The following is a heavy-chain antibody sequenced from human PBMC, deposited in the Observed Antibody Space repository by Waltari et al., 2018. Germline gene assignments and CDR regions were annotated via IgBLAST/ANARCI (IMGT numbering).Heavy chain of an antibody. CDR3: ARDGSGSLGGENFDS. CDR2: ISASGNST. Sequence: EVQLLESGGGLAQPGGSLRLSCAASGFPFGNSALTWVRQPPGKGLEWVATISASGNSTFYADSLKGRFTISRDNSKNTLYLQLISLRPEDTAVYYCARDGSGSLGGENFDSWGQGTLVTVSS. CDR1: GFPFGNSA. D-gene: IGHD3-10*01. V-gene: IGHV3-23*01. J-gene: IGHJ4*02.